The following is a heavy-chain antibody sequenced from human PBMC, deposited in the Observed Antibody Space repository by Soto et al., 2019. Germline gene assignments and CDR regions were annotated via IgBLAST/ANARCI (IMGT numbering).Heavy chain of an antibody. Sequence: PSETLSLTCTVSGGSISSYYWGWIRQPPGKGLEGIGYIYYSGSTNYNPSLKRRLTISVDTPKNQFSLKLTSVTAADTAVYYCAGTYYDFSSGYYYWFDPAGQGTLVNVAT. J-gene: IGHJ5*02. CDR3: AGTYYDFSSGYYYWFDP. D-gene: IGHD3-3*01. CDR1: GGSISSYY. CDR2: IYYSGST. V-gene: IGHV4-59*01.